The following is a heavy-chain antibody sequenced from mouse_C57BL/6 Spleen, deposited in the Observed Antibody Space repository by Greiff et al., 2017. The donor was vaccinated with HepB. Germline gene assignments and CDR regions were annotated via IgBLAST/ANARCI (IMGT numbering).Heavy chain of an antibody. CDR3: ATPLRY. V-gene: IGHV1-26*01. D-gene: IGHD1-1*01. CDR1: GYTFTDYY. CDR2: INPNNGGT. J-gene: IGHJ3*01. Sequence: VQLQQSGPELVKPGASVKISCKASGYTFTDYYMNWVKQSHGKSLEWIGDINPNNGGTSYNQKFKGKATLTVDKSSSTAYMELRSLTPEDSAVYYCATPLRYWGQGTLVTVSA.